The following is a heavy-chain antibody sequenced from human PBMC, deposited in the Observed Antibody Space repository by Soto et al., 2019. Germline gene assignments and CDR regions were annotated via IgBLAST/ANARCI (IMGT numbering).Heavy chain of an antibody. D-gene: IGHD6-13*01. J-gene: IGHJ2*01. Sequence: QLQLQGSGPGLVTPSETLSLTCTVSGGSISSPAYYWGWIRQPPGKGLEWIGSISYRGSTYYNPSLKSRVTISVDTSKNQFSLKLSSVTAADTAIYYCAATHSSSFSDGYFNLWCRGTLVTVSS. CDR1: GGSISSPAYY. CDR3: AATHSSSFSDGYFNL. CDR2: ISYRGST. V-gene: IGHV4-39*01.